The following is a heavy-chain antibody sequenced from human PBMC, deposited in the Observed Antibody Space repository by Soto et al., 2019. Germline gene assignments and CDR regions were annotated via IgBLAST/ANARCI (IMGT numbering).Heavy chain of an antibody. CDR3: ARAGLYGDYLYYYGMDV. V-gene: IGHV1-8*01. CDR2: MNPNSGNT. CDR1: GYTFTSYD. D-gene: IGHD4-17*01. Sequence: ASVKVSCKASGYTFTSYDINWVRQATGQGLEWMGWMNPNSGNTGYAQKFQGRVTMTRNTSISTAYMELSSLRSEDTAVYYCARAGLYGDYLYYYGMDVWGQGTKVTVSS. J-gene: IGHJ6*02.